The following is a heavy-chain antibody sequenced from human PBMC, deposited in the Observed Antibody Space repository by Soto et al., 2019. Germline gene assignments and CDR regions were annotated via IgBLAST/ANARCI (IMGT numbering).Heavy chain of an antibody. J-gene: IGHJ4*02. V-gene: IGHV4-39*01. CDR3: ARHTVAGDYFDY. D-gene: IGHD6-19*01. Sequence: SETLSLTCTVSGGSISSPSYNWGWVRQPPGKGLEWIGSIYYGGRTHYIPSLKSRVTISVDTSKSQVSLKLSSVTAADTAVYYCARHTVAGDYFDYWGQGTLVTVSS. CDR1: GGSISSPSYN. CDR2: IYYGGRT.